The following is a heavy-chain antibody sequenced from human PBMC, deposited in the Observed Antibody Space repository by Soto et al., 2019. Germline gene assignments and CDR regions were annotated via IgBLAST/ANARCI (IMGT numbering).Heavy chain of an antibody. D-gene: IGHD3-3*01. CDR1: GGSISSSSYY. V-gene: IGHV4-39*01. J-gene: IGHJ3*02. CDR2: IYYSGST. Sequence: PSETLSLTCTVSGGSISSSSYYWGWIRQPPGKGLEWIGSIYYSGSTYYNPSLKSRVTISVDTSKNQFSLKLSSVTAADTAVYYCASLYYECWSGYRSDAFDIWGQAIMVTVS. CDR3: ASLYYECWSGYRSDAFDI.